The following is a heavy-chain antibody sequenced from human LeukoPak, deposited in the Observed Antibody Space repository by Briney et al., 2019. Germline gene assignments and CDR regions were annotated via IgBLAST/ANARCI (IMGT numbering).Heavy chain of an antibody. J-gene: IGHJ5*02. Sequence: SETLSLTCTVSGGSISSYYWSWIRQPPGKGLEWIGYIYTSGSTNYNPSLKSRVTTSVDTSKNQFSLKLSSVTAADTAVYYCARLLLNWGYDPWGQGTLVTVSS. V-gene: IGHV4-4*09. CDR3: ARLLLNWGYDP. CDR2: IYTSGST. CDR1: GGSISSYY. D-gene: IGHD7-27*01.